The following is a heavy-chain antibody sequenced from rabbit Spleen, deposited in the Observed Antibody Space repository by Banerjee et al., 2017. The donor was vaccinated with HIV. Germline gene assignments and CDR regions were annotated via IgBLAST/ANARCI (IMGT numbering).Heavy chain of an antibody. V-gene: IGHV1S45*01. CDR2: IYAGSSGST. CDR3: ARDGAGGSYFAL. J-gene: IGHJ4*01. Sequence: QEQLVESGGGLVQPEGSLTLTCTASGFSFSSSYYMCWVRQAPGKGLEWIACIYAGSSGSTYYASWANGRFTISKTSSTTVTLQMTSLTAADTATYFCARDGAGGSYFALWGPGTLVTVS. CDR1: GFSFSSSYY. D-gene: IGHD8-1*01.